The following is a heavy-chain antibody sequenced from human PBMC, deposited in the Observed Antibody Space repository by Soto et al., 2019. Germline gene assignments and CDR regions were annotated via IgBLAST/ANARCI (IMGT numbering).Heavy chain of an antibody. D-gene: IGHD6-13*01. J-gene: IGHJ2*01. V-gene: IGHV3-74*01. CDR3: VRVAVAAPRSWYFDL. CDR1: GFTFSDYW. CDR2: IRGDGSST. Sequence: EVQLVESGGGLVQPGGSRRLSCAASGFTFSDYWMHWFRQAPGKGLVWVSRIRGDGSSTSHADSGKGRLTISRDNAKDTLYLQMNRLTVEDTAIYYCVRVAVAAPRSWYFDLWGRGTLVTVSS.